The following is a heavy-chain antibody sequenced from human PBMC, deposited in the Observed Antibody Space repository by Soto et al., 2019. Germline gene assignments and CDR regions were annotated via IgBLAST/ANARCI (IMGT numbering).Heavy chain of an antibody. CDR1: GGSMCSGDYY. V-gene: IGHV4-30-4*01. Sequence: SVPQSLAYSVSGGSMCSGDYYWSWIRQPPGKGLEWIVYIYCSVVTYYNPSRKSRVTISVDTSKNQLSLKLRSVTAADTAVYYCARVPGVITNHFDYWGQGTLVTVSS. CDR2: IYCSVVT. CDR3: ARVPGVITNHFDY. J-gene: IGHJ4*02. D-gene: IGHD3-10*01.